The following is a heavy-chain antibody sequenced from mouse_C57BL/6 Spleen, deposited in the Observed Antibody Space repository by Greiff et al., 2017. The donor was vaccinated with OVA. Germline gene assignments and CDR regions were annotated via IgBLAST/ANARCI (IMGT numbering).Heavy chain of an antibody. CDR2: ISDGGSYT. CDR3: ARGGYGSRGLLDY. CDR1: GFTFSSYA. V-gene: IGHV5-4*01. D-gene: IGHD1-1*01. J-gene: IGHJ2*01. Sequence: EVQLVESGGGLVKPGGSLKLSCAASGFTFSSYAMSWVRQTPEQRLEWVATISDGGSYTYYPDNVKGRFTISRDNAKNNLYLQMSHLKSEDTAVDYCARGGYGSRGLLDYWGKGTTLTVSS.